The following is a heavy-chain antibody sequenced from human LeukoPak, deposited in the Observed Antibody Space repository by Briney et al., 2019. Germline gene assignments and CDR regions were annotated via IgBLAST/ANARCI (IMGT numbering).Heavy chain of an antibody. Sequence: PSETLSLTCTVSGGSISSSSYYWGWIRQPPGKGLEWIGSIYYSGSTYYNPSLKSRVTISVDTSKNQFSLKLSPVTAADTAVYYCATSIAVAGTLPDYWGQGPLVTVSS. J-gene: IGHJ4*02. D-gene: IGHD6-19*01. V-gene: IGHV4-39*01. CDR3: ATSIAVAGTLPDY. CDR1: GGSISSSSYY. CDR2: IYYSGST.